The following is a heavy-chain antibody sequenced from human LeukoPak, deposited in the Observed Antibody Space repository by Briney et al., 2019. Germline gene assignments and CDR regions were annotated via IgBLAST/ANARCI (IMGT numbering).Heavy chain of an antibody. V-gene: IGHV4-34*01. CDR3: ARVMTTVRFYDY. D-gene: IGHD4-11*01. CDR2: INHSGST. J-gene: IGHJ4*02. Sequence: PSETLSLTCAVYGGSFSGYYWSWIRQPPGKGLEWTGEINHSGSTNYNPSLKSRVTISVDTSKNQFSLKLSSVTAADTAVYYCARVMTTVRFYDYWGQGTLVTVSS. CDR1: GGSFSGYY.